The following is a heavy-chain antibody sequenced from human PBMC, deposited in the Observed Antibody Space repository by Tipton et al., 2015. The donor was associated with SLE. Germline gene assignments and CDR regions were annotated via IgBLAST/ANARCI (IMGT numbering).Heavy chain of an antibody. CDR3: SRGGGCYDETCYWIDL. CDR1: GFTFSKYT. D-gene: IGHD3-16*01. Sequence: GSLRLSCTGSGFTFSKYTMNWVRQVPGKGLEWVSSISGHARDIYYRDSVRGRFTISRDNAKNSLYLQLINLRDEDTAVYYCSRGGGCYDETCYWIDLWGQGTVVTVSS. J-gene: IGHJ5*02. CDR2: ISGHARDI. V-gene: IGHV3-21*03.